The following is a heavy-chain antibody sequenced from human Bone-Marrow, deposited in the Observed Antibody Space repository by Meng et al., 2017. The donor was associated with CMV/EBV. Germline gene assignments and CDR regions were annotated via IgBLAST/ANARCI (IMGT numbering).Heavy chain of an antibody. D-gene: IGHD3-10*01. V-gene: IGHV3-74*01. CDR2: INSDGSNA. J-gene: IGHJ4*02. Sequence: GFTFGSYWMHWVRQAPGKGLVWVSRINSDGSNATYVDSVKGRFTISRDNTKNTLHLQMNSLGADDTALYYCARGGTMVRGVPPLEYWGRGTLVTVSS. CDR3: ARGGTMVRGVPPLEY. CDR1: GFTFGSYW.